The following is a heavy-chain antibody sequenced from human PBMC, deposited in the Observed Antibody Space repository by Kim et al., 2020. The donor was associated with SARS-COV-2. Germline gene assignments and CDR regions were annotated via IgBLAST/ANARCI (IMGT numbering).Heavy chain of an antibody. V-gene: IGHV7-4-1*02. D-gene: IGHD3-3*01. CDR1: GYTFTSYA. CDR2: INTNTGNP. CDR3: AGAYYDFWSGTVWDYYYYMAG. Sequence: ASVKVSCKASGYTFTSYAMNWVRQAPGQGLEWMGWINTNTGNPTYAQGFTGRFVFSLDTSVSTAYLQISSLKAEDTAVYYCAGAYYDFWSGTVWDYYYYMAGWGKGTTVTVSS. J-gene: IGHJ6*03.